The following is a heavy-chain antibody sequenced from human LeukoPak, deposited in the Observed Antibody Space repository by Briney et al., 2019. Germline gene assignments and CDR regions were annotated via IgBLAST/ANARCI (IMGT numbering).Heavy chain of an antibody. CDR1: GASISSYH. J-gene: IGHJ4*02. CDR2: LFNSGGT. V-gene: IGHV4-59*08. CDR3: ARAVKGFWSGPIDY. D-gene: IGHD3-3*01. Sequence: SETLSLTCTVSGASISSYHWSWIRQPPGKGLEWIGDLFNSGGTSYNASLKSRVTVSVDTSKKQVSLKVTSVTAADTAVYYCARAVKGFWSGPIDYWGQGTLVTVSS.